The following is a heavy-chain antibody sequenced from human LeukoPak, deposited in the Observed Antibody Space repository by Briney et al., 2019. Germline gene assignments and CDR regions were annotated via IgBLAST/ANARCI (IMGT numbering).Heavy chain of an antibody. CDR3: ARASPTYYYDSSGYYSIGVGEDY. Sequence: SETLSLTCAVYGGSFSGYYWSWIRQPPGKGLEWIGEINHSGSTNYNPSLKRRVTISVDTSKNQFSLKLSSVTAADTAVYYCARASPTYYYDSSGYYSIGVGEDYWGQGTLVTVSS. V-gene: IGHV4-34*01. D-gene: IGHD3-22*01. CDR1: GGSFSGYY. CDR2: INHSGST. J-gene: IGHJ4*02.